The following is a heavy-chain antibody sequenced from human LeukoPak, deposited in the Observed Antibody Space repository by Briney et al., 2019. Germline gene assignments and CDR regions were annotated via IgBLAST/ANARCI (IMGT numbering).Heavy chain of an antibody. J-gene: IGHJ3*02. CDR2: IYYSGST. Sequence: SETLSLTCTVSGGSISSYYWSWIRQPPGKGLEWIGYIYYSGSTNYNPSLKSRVTISVDTSKNQFSLKLSSVTAADTAVYYCARGMGEQWLVRLGNFGIWGQGTMVTVSS. V-gene: IGHV4-59*01. D-gene: IGHD6-19*01. CDR1: GGSISSYY. CDR3: ARGMGEQWLVRLGNFGI.